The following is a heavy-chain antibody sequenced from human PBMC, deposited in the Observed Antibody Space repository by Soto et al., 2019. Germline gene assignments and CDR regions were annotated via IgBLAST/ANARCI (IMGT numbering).Heavy chain of an antibody. CDR2: TYYRSKWHY. J-gene: IGHJ4*02. D-gene: IGHD3-10*01. CDR3: ARTLRGRGVKYFDD. CDR1: GDSVSNNSVA. Sequence: QAQLQQSGPGLVKPSQTLSLSCAISGDSVSNNSVAWNWVRQSPSRGLEWLGRTYYRSKWHYDYAPSVRSRITINPDTSKIHFSLQLNSVSPEDAAVYYCARTLRGRGVKYFDDWGQGTLVTVSS. V-gene: IGHV6-1*01.